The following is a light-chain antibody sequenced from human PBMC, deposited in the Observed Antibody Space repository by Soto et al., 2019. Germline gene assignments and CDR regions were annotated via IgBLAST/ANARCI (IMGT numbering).Light chain of an antibody. CDR1: QGISSY. V-gene: IGKV1-9*01. CDR3: QQLNSYPIT. CDR2: AAS. J-gene: IGKJ5*01. Sequence: DIKLTQSPSLLAASVGDRVTITCRASQGISSYVAWYQQKPGKAPKLRIYAASTLQSGVPSRFSGSGSGTEFTLTISSLQPEDFATYYCQQLNSYPITFGQGTRLEIK.